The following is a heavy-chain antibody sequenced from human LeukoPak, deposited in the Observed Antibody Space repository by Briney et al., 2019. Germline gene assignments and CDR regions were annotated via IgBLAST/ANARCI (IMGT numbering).Heavy chain of an antibody. CDR1: GGSFSGYY. CDR3: ARGTGYRKAFDY. CDR2: INHSGST. V-gene: IGHV4-34*01. Sequence: PSETLSLTCAVYGGSFSGYYWSWIRQPPGKGLEWIGEINHSGSTNYNPSLKSRATISVDTSKNQFSLKLSSVTAADTAVYYCARGTGYRKAFDYWGQGTLVTVSS. D-gene: IGHD7-27*01. J-gene: IGHJ4*02.